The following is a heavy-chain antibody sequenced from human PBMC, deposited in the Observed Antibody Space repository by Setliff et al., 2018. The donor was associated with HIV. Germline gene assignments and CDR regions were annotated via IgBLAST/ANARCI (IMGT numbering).Heavy chain of an antibody. CDR2: IYTSGNTNYNPST. V-gene: IGHV4-61*02. J-gene: IGHJ3*02. CDR3: TRQSPVAGSGAFDI. D-gene: IGHD6-19*01. Sequence: SETLSLTCTVSGDSISSGGYYWSWIRQPAGQGLEWIGRIYTSGNTNYNPSTNYNPSLKSRITISLETSRNQFSPRVTSVTATDTAVYYCTRQSPVAGSGAFDIWGQGTMVTVSS. CDR1: GDSISSGGYY.